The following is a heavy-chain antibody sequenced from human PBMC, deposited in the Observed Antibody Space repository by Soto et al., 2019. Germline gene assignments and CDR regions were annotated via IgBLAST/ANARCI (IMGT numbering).Heavy chain of an antibody. D-gene: IGHD3-22*01. Sequence: EVQLVESGGGLVQPGGSLRLSCAASGFTVSSNYMSWVRQAPGKGLEWVSVIYSGGTTYYGDSVKGRFTISRDNSKNTLYLQMSSPGAEDTAVYYCARNGDSSDYRGWFNPWGQGTLVTVSS. V-gene: IGHV3-66*01. J-gene: IGHJ5*02. CDR1: GFTVSSNY. CDR3: ARNGDSSDYRGWFNP. CDR2: IYSGGTT.